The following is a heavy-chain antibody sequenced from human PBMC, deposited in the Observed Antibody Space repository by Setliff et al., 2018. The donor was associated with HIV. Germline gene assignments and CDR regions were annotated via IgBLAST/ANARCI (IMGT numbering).Heavy chain of an antibody. CDR2: FYYSGNT. CDR1: GGSIRSSGYS. J-gene: IGHJ6*04. CDR3: SKRYSDFWSGQTDV. Sequence: SETLSLTCTVSGGSIRSSGYSWGWIRQPPGKGLEWIGSFYYSGNTYYNPSLKSRVTISVDTSQSQLSLKLRGVTAADTAVYYCSKRYSDFWSGQTDVWGKGTTVTVSS. V-gene: IGHV4-39*01. D-gene: IGHD3-3*01.